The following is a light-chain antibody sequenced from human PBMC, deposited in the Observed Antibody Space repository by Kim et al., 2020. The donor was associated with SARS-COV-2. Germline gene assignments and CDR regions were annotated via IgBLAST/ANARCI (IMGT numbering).Light chain of an antibody. CDR3: QSYDSSDQGV. CDR1: RGSSASNY. J-gene: IGLJ3*02. CDR2: EDN. Sequence: TVTISCSRRRGSSASNYVQWCQQRPGSAPTTLIYEDNQRPSGVPDRFSGSIDSSSSSASLTISGLRTEDEADYYCQSYDSSDQGVFGGGTKLTVL. V-gene: IGLV6-57*03.